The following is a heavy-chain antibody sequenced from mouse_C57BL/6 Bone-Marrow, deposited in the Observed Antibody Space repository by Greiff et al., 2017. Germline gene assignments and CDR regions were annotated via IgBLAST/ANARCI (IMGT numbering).Heavy chain of an antibody. CDR1: GYTFTSYG. CDR2: IYPRSGNT. V-gene: IGHV1-81*01. CDR3: ARLGGNPWYFDV. J-gene: IGHJ1*03. Sequence: VHLVESGAELARPGASVKLSCKASGYTFTSYGISWVKQRTGQGLEWIGEIYPRSGNTYYNEKFKGKATLTADKSSSTAYMELRSLTSEDSAVYFCARLGGNPWYFDVWGTGTTVTVSS. D-gene: IGHD1-1*02.